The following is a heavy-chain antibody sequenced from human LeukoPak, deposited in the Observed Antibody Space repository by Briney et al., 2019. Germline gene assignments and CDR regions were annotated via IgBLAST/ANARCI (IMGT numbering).Heavy chain of an antibody. Sequence: SETLSLTCTVSGGSISPYYWSFIRQPAGKGLEWIGRISTSGSSKYNPSLESRVTMSVDTSKNQFSLKLSSVTAADTAVYYCARRREYYDILTGYYKASYYFDYWGQGTLVTVSS. CDR1: GGSISPYY. J-gene: IGHJ4*02. CDR2: ISTSGSS. CDR3: ARRREYYDILTGYYKASYYFDY. V-gene: IGHV4-4*07. D-gene: IGHD3-9*01.